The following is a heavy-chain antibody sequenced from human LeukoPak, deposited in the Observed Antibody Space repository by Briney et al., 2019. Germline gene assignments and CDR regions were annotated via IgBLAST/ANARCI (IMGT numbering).Heavy chain of an antibody. J-gene: IGHJ6*03. V-gene: IGHV1-18*01. CDR2: ISAYNGET. Sequence: GASVKVSCKASGYSFTSYGISWVRQAPGQGLEWMGWISAYNGETNYAQKVQGRVTMTTDTPTSTAYMELRSLRSDDTAVYFCARDPYYDFWSGYPSYMDVWGKGTTLTVSS. D-gene: IGHD3-3*01. CDR3: ARDPYYDFWSGYPSYMDV. CDR1: GYSFTSYG.